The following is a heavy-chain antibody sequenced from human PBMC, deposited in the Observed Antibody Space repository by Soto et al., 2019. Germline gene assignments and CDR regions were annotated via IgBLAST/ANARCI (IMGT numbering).Heavy chain of an antibody. CDR2: ISGSGGST. CDR3: AKRETGIAVAGCFDY. V-gene: IGHV3-23*01. D-gene: IGHD6-19*01. Sequence: EVQLLESGGGLVQPGGSLRLSCAASGFTFSSYAMSWVRQAPGKGLEWVSAISGSGGSTYYADSVKGRFTISRANSKSTRYLKMSSLRAEDTAVACCAKRETGIAVAGCFDYWGQGTLVTVSS. CDR1: GFTFSSYA. J-gene: IGHJ4*02.